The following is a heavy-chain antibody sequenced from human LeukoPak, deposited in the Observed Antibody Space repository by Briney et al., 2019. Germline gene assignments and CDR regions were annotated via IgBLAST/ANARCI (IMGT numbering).Heavy chain of an antibody. J-gene: IGHJ3*02. CDR2: MNPSGGTT. V-gene: IGHV1-46*01. CDR3: AKVGRGTCAFDI. CDR1: GYTFTSYY. D-gene: IGHD1-26*01. Sequence: ASVKVSCKASGYTFTSYYMHWVRQSPGQGLEWMVIMNPSGGTTSYAQKFQGRVTMTRDTSTSTVYMELSSLRSEDTAVYSCAKVGRGTCAFDIWGQGTLVTVSS.